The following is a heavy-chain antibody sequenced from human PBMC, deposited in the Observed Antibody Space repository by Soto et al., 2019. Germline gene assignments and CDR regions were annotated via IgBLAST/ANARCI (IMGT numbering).Heavy chain of an antibody. CDR3: ARTRYGDYVG. CDR2: INHSGST. Sequence: QVQLQQWGAGLLKPSETLSLTCAVYGGSFSGYYWSWIRQPPGKGLEWIGEINHSGSTNYNPSLQGRGPILVEPSKNQFSLKLSSVNAADTAVYYCARTRYGDYVGWGQGTLVTVSS. D-gene: IGHD4-17*01. J-gene: IGHJ4*02. CDR1: GGSFSGYY. V-gene: IGHV4-34*01.